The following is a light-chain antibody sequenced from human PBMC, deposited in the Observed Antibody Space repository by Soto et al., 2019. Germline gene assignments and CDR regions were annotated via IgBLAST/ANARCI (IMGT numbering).Light chain of an antibody. CDR2: EVS. CDR1: SSDVGGYNY. J-gene: IGLJ1*01. V-gene: IGLV2-8*01. Sequence: QSVLSEPPSTAGSPGRSVTISCTGTSSDVGGYNYVSWYQQHPGNAPKLMIYEVSKRPSGVPDRFSGSKSGNAASRTVSGLQAEDEADYYCSSYAGSNNLYVFGTGTKVTVL. CDR3: SSYAGSNNLYV.